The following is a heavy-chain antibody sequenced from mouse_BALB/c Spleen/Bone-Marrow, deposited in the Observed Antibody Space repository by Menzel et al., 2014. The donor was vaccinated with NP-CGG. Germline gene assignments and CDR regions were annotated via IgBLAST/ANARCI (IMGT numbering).Heavy chain of an antibody. D-gene: IGHD4-1*01. CDR3: ARWEYYAMDY. CDR2: IHPANGNT. CDR1: GFHIKDTY. V-gene: IGHV14-3*02. J-gene: IGHJ4*01. Sequence: EVKLVESGAELVKPGASVKLSRTASGFHIKDTYMHWVKQRPEQGLEWIERIHPANGNTKYDPKFQGKATITADTYSNTAYLQLSSLTAEDTAVYYYARWEYYAMDYWGQGTSVTVSS.